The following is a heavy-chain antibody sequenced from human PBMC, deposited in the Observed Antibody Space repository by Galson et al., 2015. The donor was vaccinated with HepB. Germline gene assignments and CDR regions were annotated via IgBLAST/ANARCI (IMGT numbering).Heavy chain of an antibody. Sequence: SLRLSCAASGFTFSSTDMNWVRQAPGKALEWVSSITDSSHYIYYADSVKGRFTISRDNAKNSLYLQMNSLRAEDTAGYYCARILQKAQRPFDSWGQGTAVTVSS. V-gene: IGHV3-21*04. J-gene: IGHJ3*02. CDR3: ARILQKAQRPFDS. CDR1: GFTFSSTD. CDR2: ITDSSHYI.